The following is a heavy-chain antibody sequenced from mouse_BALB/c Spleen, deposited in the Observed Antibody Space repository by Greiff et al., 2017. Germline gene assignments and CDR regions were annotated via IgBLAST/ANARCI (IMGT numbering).Heavy chain of an antibody. D-gene: IGHD2-4*01. CDR3: AREGSTMITTGFAY. CDR1: GFTFSSFG. V-gene: IGHV5-17*02. J-gene: IGHJ3*01. Sequence: EVKLEESGGGLVQPGGSRKLSCAASGFTFSSFGMHWVRQAPEKGLEWVAYISSGSSTIYYADTVKGRFTISRDNPKNTLFLQMTSLRSEDTAMYYCAREGSTMITTGFAYWGQGTLVTVSA. CDR2: ISSGSSTI.